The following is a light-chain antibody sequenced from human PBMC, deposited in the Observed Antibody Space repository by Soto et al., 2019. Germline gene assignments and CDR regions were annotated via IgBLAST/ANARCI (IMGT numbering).Light chain of an antibody. CDR2: EAS. J-gene: IGKJ1*01. V-gene: IGKV1-5*03. CDR1: RDISTL. CDR3: QQYRSYSWT. Sequence: DIQMTQSPSTLSASVGDTVTITCRASRDISTLLAWYQHKPGKAPILLIYEASVLEGGVPSRFSGSGSGTEFTLTISSLQPDDFATYYCQQYRSYSWTFGQGTKVEI.